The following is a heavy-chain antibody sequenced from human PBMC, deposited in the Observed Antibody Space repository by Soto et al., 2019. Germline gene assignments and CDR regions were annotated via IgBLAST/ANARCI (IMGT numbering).Heavy chain of an antibody. CDR3: AKDPGRHCSDGGCLLNFQFET. D-gene: IGHD2-15*01. V-gene: IGHV3-30*18. CDR1: GFTFRGYG. J-gene: IGHJ5*02. CDR2: ISYDGNNK. Sequence: QVLLGESGGGVVQPGTSLRLSCAASGFTFRGYGMHWVRQAPGKGLEWVAVISYDGNNKYYGDSVKGRFTISRDNSKNTLYLQMNSLRAEDTAVYYCAKDPGRHCSDGGCLLNFQFETWGQGTQVTVSS.